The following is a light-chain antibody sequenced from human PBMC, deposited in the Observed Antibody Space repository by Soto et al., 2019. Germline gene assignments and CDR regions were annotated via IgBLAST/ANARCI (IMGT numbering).Light chain of an antibody. V-gene: IGKV3-11*01. CDR2: DAS. J-gene: IGKJ4*01. CDR3: HLRRNWPPVT. Sequence: EIVLTQSPATLSLSPGERATLSCRASQSVSSYLAWYQQKPGQAPRLLIYDASNRATGIPARFSGSGSGTALSLTIRRLESQEFAIYYCHLRRNWPPVTFGGGTKVAIK. CDR1: QSVSSY.